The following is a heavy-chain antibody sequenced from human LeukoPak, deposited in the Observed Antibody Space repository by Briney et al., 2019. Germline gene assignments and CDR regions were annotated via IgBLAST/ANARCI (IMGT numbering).Heavy chain of an antibody. D-gene: IGHD2-15*01. CDR2: ISGSGGST. J-gene: IGHJ4*02. V-gene: IGHV3-23*01. Sequence: SLRXSCAASXXTXXSXXMSWVRQAPGKGLXWVSAISGSGGSTYYADSVKGRFTISRDNSKNTLYLQMNSLRAEDTAVYYCAKDRGAALDYWGQGTLVTVSS. CDR3: AKDRGAALDY. CDR1: XXTXXSXX.